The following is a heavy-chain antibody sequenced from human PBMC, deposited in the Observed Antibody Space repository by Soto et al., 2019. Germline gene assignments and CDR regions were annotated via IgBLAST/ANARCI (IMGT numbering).Heavy chain of an antibody. CDR2: ISSSSSYI. J-gene: IGHJ6*02. CDR1: GFTFSSYS. CDR3: ARDRWGLQASGYYYYYYGMDV. V-gene: IGHV3-21*01. Sequence: GGSLRLSCAASGFTFSSYSMNWVRQAPGKGLEWVSSISSSSSYIYYADSVKGRFTISRDNAKNSLYLQMNSLRAEDTAVYYCARDRWGLQASGYYYYYYGMDVWGQGTTVTVSS. D-gene: IGHD3-16*01.